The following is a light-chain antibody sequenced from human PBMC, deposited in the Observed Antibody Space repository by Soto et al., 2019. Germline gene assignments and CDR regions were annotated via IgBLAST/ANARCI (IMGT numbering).Light chain of an antibody. CDR3: CSYTTSDTLV. V-gene: IGLV2-14*03. Sequence: QSALTQPASVSGSPGQSITISCTGTSSDVGAYNYVSWYQQHPGKAPKLMIFDVSNRPSGVSDRFSGSKSGNTASLTIYGLQAEDEADYYCCSYTTSDTLVFGGGTQLTVL. J-gene: IGLJ2*01. CDR2: DVS. CDR1: SSDVGAYNY.